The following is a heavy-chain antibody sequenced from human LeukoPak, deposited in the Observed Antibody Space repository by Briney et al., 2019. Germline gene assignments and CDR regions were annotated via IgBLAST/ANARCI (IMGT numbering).Heavy chain of an antibody. V-gene: IGHV3-23*01. Sequence: PGGSLRLSCAASGFTFSSYDMNWVRQAPGKGLEWVSAISGSGGSTYYADSVKGRFTISRDYSKNTLYLEMNSLRTEDTAVYYCARITCSSSSCYSQRFDYWGQGTLVTVSS. J-gene: IGHJ4*02. CDR3: ARITCSSSSCYSQRFDY. D-gene: IGHD2-2*01. CDR1: GFTFSSYD. CDR2: ISGSGGST.